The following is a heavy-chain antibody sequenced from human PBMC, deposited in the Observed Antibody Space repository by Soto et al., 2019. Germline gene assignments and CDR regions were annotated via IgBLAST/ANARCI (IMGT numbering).Heavy chain of an antibody. V-gene: IGHV1-18*01. CDR3: ARAYSGAAAGSFDY. CDR2: ISAYNGNT. D-gene: IGHD6-13*01. Sequence: VASVKVSCKASGYTFTSYGISWVRQAPGQGLEWMGWISAYNGNTNYAQKLQGRVTMTTDTSTSTAYMELRSLRSDDTAVYYCARAYSGAAAGSFDYWGQGTLVTVSS. CDR1: GYTFTSYG. J-gene: IGHJ4*02.